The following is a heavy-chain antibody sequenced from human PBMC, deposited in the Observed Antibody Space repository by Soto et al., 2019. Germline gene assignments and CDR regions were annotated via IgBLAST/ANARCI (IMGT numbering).Heavy chain of an antibody. CDR3: ARGGYSSSWYALYDDYGMDV. D-gene: IGHD6-13*01. V-gene: IGHV1-8*01. J-gene: IGHJ6*02. CDR1: GYTFTSYD. Sequence: ASVKVSCKASGYTFTSYDINWVRQATGQGLEWMGWMNPNSGNTGYAQKFQGRVTMTRNTSISTAYMELSSLRSEDTAVYYCARGGYSSSWYALYDDYGMDVWGQGTTVTVSS. CDR2: MNPNSGNT.